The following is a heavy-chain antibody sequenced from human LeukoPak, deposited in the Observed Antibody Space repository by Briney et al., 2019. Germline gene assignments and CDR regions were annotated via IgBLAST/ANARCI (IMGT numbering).Heavy chain of an antibody. CDR2: IYYSGST. CDR3: ARGRAFDI. Sequence: SETLSLTCTVSGGSISSYYWGWIRQPPGKGLEWIGSIYYSGSTYYNPSLKSRVTISVDTSKNHFSLTLSSVTAADTAVYYCARGRAFDIWGQGTMVTVSS. J-gene: IGHJ3*02. V-gene: IGHV4-39*02. CDR1: GGSISSYY.